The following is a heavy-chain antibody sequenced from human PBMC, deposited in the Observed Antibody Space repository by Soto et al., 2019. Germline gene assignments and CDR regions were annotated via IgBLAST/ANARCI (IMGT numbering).Heavy chain of an antibody. V-gene: IGHV1-18*01. Sequence: ASVKVSCKASGYTFTSYGISWVRQAPGQGLEWIGWISAYNGNTNYAQKLKGRVTMTTDTSTSTAYKEMRSLRADDTTIFYCARDGVVRNTGGYGMDFWGQGTTVTVSS. CDR2: ISAYNGNT. D-gene: IGHD2-15*01. CDR3: ARDGVVRNTGGYGMDF. CDR1: GYTFTSYG. J-gene: IGHJ6*02.